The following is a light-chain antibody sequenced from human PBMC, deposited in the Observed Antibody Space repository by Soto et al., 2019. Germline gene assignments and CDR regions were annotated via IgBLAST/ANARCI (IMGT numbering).Light chain of an antibody. CDR2: EGS. CDR3: CSYAGSRTFALYV. Sequence: QSALTQPASVSGSPGQSITISCTGTSSDVGSYNLVSWYQQHPGKAPKLMIYEGSKRPSGVSNRFSGSKSGNTASLTISGLQAEDEADYYCCSYAGSRTFALYVFGTGTKLTVL. V-gene: IGLV2-23*03. CDR1: SSDVGSYNL. J-gene: IGLJ1*01.